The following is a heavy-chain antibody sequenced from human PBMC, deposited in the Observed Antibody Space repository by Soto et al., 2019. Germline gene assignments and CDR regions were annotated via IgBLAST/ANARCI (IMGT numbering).Heavy chain of an antibody. Sequence: PSETLSLTCTISGGAISTYYWTWIRQPPGKALEWIGYMFHSGRNNYNPSLTSRVTMSADTSNNQFSLTLTSVTAADTAVYYCAKAVKYYDSTGYDAFAVWGQGIMVTVSS. D-gene: IGHD3-22*01. J-gene: IGHJ3*01. CDR1: GGAISTYY. CDR2: MFHSGRN. CDR3: AKAVKYYDSTGYDAFAV. V-gene: IGHV4-59*01.